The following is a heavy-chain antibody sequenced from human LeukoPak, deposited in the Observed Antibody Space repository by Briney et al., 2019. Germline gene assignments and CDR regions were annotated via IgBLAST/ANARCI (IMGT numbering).Heavy chain of an antibody. CDR2: IKQDGSEK. CDR3: AKDMYGGNSGYFQH. Sequence: GGSLRLSCAASGFTFSSYWMSWVRQAPGKGLEWVANIKQDGSEKYYVDSVKGRFTISRDNAKNSLYLQMNSLRAEDTAVYYCAKDMYGGNSGYFQHWGQGTLVTVSS. CDR1: GFTFSSYW. V-gene: IGHV3-7*03. J-gene: IGHJ1*01. D-gene: IGHD4-23*01.